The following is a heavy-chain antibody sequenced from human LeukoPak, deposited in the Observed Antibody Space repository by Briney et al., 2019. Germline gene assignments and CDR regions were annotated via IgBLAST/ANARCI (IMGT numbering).Heavy chain of an antibody. CDR3: ARDRHMYYFDY. D-gene: IGHD2-21*01. CDR2: IWYDGSNK. Sequence: PGKSLRLSCAASGFTFSSYGMHWVRQAPGKGLEWVAVIWYDGSNKYYADSVKGRFTISRDNSKNTLYLQMNSLRAEDTAVYYCARDRHMYYFDYWGQGTLVTVSS. J-gene: IGHJ4*02. CDR1: GFTFSSYG. V-gene: IGHV3-33*01.